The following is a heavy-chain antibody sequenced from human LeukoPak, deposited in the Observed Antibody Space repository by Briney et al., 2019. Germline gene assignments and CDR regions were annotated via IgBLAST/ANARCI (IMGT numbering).Heavy chain of an antibody. J-gene: IGHJ4*02. Sequence: ASVKVSCKASGYTFTSYCISWVRQAPGQGPEWMGWISAYNGNTNYAQKLQGRVTMTTDTSTSTAYMELRSLRSDDTTVYYCASKMYSFDSWGQGTLVTVSS. V-gene: IGHV1-18*01. D-gene: IGHD5-24*01. CDR3: ASKMYSFDS. CDR2: ISAYNGNT. CDR1: GYTFTSYC.